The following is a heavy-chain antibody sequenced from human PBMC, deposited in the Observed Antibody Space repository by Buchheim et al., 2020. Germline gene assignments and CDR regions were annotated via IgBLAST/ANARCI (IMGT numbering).Heavy chain of an antibody. CDR3: ARIDPINYGDLILDY. D-gene: IGHD4-17*01. CDR2: ISSSGSTI. Sequence: EVQLLESGGGLVQPGGSLRLSCAASGFTFSSYEMNWVRQAPGKGLEWVSYISSSGSTIYYADSVKGRFTISRDNAKKSLYLQMNSLRAEDTAVYYCARIDPINYGDLILDYWGQGTL. V-gene: IGHV3-48*03. CDR1: GFTFSSYE. J-gene: IGHJ4*02.